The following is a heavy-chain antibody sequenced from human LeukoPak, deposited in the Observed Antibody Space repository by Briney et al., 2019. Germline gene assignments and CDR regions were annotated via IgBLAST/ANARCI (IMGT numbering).Heavy chain of an antibody. D-gene: IGHD2-2*01. CDR1: GGSFSGYY. V-gene: IGHV4-34*01. CDR3: ARGGYCSSTGCYRDIVVGFDA. Sequence: SETLSLSCAVYGGSFSGYYWSWIRQPPGKGLEWMGEIKHSGSTNYNPSLKSRVTIAVDTSTNQFSLKLSSVTAADTAVYYGARGGYCSSTGCYRDIVVGFDAWGQGTLVTVSS. J-gene: IGHJ5*02. CDR2: IKHSGST.